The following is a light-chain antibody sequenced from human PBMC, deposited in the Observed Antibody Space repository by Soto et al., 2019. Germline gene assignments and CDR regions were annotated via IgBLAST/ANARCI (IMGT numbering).Light chain of an antibody. CDR1: QSVSSIY. V-gene: IGKV3-20*01. J-gene: IGKJ2*01. CDR2: GAS. Sequence: EIVLTQSPGTLSLSPGERATLSCRASQSVSSIYLAWYQQKPGQAPRLIIYGASDRATGIPDRFSGSGSGTDFTLTISRLEPEDFALYYCQQYGSSPYTFGQGTKLEIK. CDR3: QQYGSSPYT.